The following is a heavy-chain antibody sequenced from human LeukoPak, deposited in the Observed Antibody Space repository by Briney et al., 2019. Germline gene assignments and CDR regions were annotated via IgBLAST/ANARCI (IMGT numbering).Heavy chain of an antibody. D-gene: IGHD5-18*01. CDR3: AKSPRYSYGKYYFDY. Sequence: GGSLRLSCAASGFTFSSYAMSWVRPAPGKGLEWVSAINGSGGSTYYADSVKGRFTISRDNSKNTLYLQMNSLRAEDTAVYYCAKSPRYSYGKYYFDYWCQGTLVTVSS. J-gene: IGHJ4*02. V-gene: IGHV3-23*01. CDR1: GFTFSSYA. CDR2: INGSGGST.